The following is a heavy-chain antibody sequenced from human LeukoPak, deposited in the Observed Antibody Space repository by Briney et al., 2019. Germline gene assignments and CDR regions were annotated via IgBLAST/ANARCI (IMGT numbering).Heavy chain of an antibody. CDR3: ARTGSTVTMLYPFDH. J-gene: IGHJ4*02. Sequence: SETLFLTCTVSGGSIRSHYWSWIRQPPGKGLEWIGYIYYSGSTNYNPSLKSRVSISVDTSKNQFSLKLSSVTAADTAVYYCARTGSTVTMLYPFDHWGQGTLVTVSS. D-gene: IGHD4-17*01. CDR1: GGSIRSHY. CDR2: IYYSGST. V-gene: IGHV4-59*11.